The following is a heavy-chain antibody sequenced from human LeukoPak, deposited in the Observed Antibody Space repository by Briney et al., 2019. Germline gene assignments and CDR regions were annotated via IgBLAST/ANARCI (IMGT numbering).Heavy chain of an antibody. CDR1: GYTFTNYG. CDR3: ARTPNYDFWSGYYIFDY. J-gene: IGHJ4*02. Sequence: ASVKVSCKASGYTFTNYGISWVRQAPGQGLEWMGWISAYNGNTNYAQKLQGRVTMTTDTSTSTAYMELRSLRSDDTAVYYCARTPNYDFWSGYYIFDYWGQGTLVTVSS. V-gene: IGHV1-18*01. D-gene: IGHD3-3*01. CDR2: ISAYNGNT.